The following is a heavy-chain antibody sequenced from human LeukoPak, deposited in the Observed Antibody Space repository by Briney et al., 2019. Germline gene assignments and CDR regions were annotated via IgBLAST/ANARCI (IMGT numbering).Heavy chain of an antibody. Sequence: SGGSLRLSCEVSGFTFSDHWMTWVRQAPGKGLEWVATINEDGTKKYYVDSVRGRFTISRDNAKNSLYLQMNSLGAEDTAMYYCARDVRQLWSSDYWGQGTLATVSS. CDR3: ARDVRQLWSSDY. CDR1: GFTFSDHW. CDR2: INEDGTKK. D-gene: IGHD5-18*01. J-gene: IGHJ4*02. V-gene: IGHV3-7*01.